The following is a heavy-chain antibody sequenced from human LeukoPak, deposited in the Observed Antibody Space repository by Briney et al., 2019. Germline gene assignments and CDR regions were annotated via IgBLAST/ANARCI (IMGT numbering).Heavy chain of an antibody. Sequence: SETLSLTCTVSGGSISNYYWSWMRRPPGRGLEWIGYISYSGSTNYNPSLKSRVTISVDTSKNQFPLKLSFVTAADTAVYYCARGQYFFDYWGQGTLVTVSS. CDR1: GGSISNYY. CDR3: ARGQYFFDY. D-gene: IGHD3-10*01. CDR2: ISYSGST. J-gene: IGHJ4*02. V-gene: IGHV4-59*01.